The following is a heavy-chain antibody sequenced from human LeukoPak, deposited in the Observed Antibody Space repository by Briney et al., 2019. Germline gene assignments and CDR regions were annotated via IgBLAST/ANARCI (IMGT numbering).Heavy chain of an antibody. CDR3: TRKETTAVGSFDY. J-gene: IGHJ4*02. Sequence: QAGGSLRLSCAASGFRFGSYWMSWVRQAPGKGLEWVGRIRSKANSYATAYAASVKGRFTISRDDSKNTAYLQMNSLKTEDTAVYYCTRKETTAVGSFDYWGQGTLVTVSS. D-gene: IGHD4-17*01. V-gene: IGHV3-73*01. CDR1: GFRFGSYW. CDR2: IRSKANSYAT.